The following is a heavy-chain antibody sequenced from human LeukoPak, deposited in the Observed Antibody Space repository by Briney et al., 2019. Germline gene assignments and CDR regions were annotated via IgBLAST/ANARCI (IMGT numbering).Heavy chain of an antibody. J-gene: IGHJ4*02. D-gene: IGHD6-19*01. CDR3: ARQGTYSSAIGMGY. CDR2: INPSGGST. CDR1: GDTINNHY. Sequence: ASVRVSCKASGDTINNHYMDGVRQAPGQGLEWMGVINPSGGSTSYAQKFQGRVTMTRDTSTRTVYMEVNSLRSEDTAVYYCARQGTYSSAIGMGYWGQGTLVTVSS. V-gene: IGHV1-46*02.